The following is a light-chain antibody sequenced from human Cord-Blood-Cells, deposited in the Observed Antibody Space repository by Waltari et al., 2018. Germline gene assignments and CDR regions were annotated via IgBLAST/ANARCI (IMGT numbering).Light chain of an antibody. Sequence: QSVLTQPPSASGTPGQRVTISCPGSSSNIGSTYVYWYQQPPGTAPKLLLYRNKRPSGVPDRFSCAKAGTSAALAIIGRRAEDEADYYCAAWDDSLSGRVFGGGTKLTVL. J-gene: IGLJ3*02. CDR2: RN. CDR1: SSNIGSTY. V-gene: IGLV1-47*01. CDR3: AAWDDSLSGRV.